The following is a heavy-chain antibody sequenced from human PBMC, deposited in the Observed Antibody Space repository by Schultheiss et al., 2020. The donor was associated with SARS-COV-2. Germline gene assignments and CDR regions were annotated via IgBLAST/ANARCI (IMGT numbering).Heavy chain of an antibody. CDR2: INHSGST. CDR1: GGSFSGYY. D-gene: IGHD1-7*01. V-gene: IGHV4-34*01. CDR3: ARALTGGSNFNWFDP. Sequence: GSLRLSCAVYGGSFSGYYWSWIRQHPGKGLEWIGEINHSGSTNYNPSLKSRVTISVDTSKNQFSLKLSSVTAADTAVYYCARALTGGSNFNWFDPWGQGTLVTVSS. J-gene: IGHJ5*02.